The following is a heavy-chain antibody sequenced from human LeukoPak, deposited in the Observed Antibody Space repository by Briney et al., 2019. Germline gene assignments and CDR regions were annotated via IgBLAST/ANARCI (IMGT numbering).Heavy chain of an antibody. J-gene: IGHJ4*02. CDR3: AKDKGTSGSIDY. CDR1: GFTFSSYA. D-gene: IGHD5-12*01. V-gene: IGHV3-30-3*01. Sequence: GGSLRLSCAASGFTFSSYAMHWVRQAPGKGLEWVAVISYYGSNKYYADSVKGRFTISRDNSKNTLYLQMDSLRAEDTAVYYCAKDKGTSGSIDYWGQGTLVTVSS. CDR2: ISYYGSNK.